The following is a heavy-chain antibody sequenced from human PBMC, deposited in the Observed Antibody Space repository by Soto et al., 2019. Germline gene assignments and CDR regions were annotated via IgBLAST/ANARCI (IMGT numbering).Heavy chain of an antibody. J-gene: IGHJ6*02. V-gene: IGHV3-11*06. D-gene: IGHD3-10*01. CDR3: ARVPYYYTSGTDYGMDV. CDR2: ISSSGTCT. Sequence: QVQLVESGGGLGKPGGSLRLSCAASGFTFSDYYMSWIRQAPGKGLEWLAYISSSGTCTTYAVSVEGRFSISRDNVNNSLSLHMHSLRAEDTAVYYCARVPYYYTSGTDYGMDVWGQGTTVTVSS. CDR1: GFTFSDYY.